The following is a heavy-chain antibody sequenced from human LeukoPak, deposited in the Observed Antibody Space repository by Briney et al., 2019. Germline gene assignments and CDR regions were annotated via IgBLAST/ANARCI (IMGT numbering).Heavy chain of an antibody. J-gene: IGHJ4*02. V-gene: IGHV3-33*01. CDR2: IWYDGSNK. CDR1: GFTFSSYG. Sequence: GGSLRLSCAASGFTFSSYGMHWVRQAPGKGLEWVAVIWYDGSNKYYADSVKGRFTISRDNSKNTLYLQMNSLRAEDTAVYYCARAPTGAAIDYWGQGTLVTVSS. CDR3: ARAPTGAAIDY.